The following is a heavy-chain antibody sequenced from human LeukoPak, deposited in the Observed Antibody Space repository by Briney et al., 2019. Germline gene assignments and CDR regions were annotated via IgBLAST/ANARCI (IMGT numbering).Heavy chain of an antibody. Sequence: GGSLRLSCAASGFTFSSYAMHWVRQAPGKGLEWVAVISNDGSNKYYADSVKGRFTISRDNSKNTLYLQMNSLRADDTAVYYCAREEDRGWFDPWGQGTLVTVSS. J-gene: IGHJ5*02. V-gene: IGHV3-30-3*01. CDR3: AREEDRGWFDP. CDR2: ISNDGSNK. CDR1: GFTFSSYA.